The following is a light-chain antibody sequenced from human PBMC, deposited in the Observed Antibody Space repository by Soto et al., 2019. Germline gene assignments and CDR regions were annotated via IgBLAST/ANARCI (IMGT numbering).Light chain of an antibody. V-gene: IGLV2-8*01. CDR1: SRDVGGYNY. Sequence: QSVLTQPPSASGSPGQSVTISCTGTSRDVGGYNYVSWYQQYPGKAPKLMIYEVSKRPSGVPDRFSGSKSGNTASLTVSGLQAEDEADYYCSSYAGSNEGVFGTGTKVTVL. CDR2: EVS. J-gene: IGLJ1*01. CDR3: SSYAGSNEGV.